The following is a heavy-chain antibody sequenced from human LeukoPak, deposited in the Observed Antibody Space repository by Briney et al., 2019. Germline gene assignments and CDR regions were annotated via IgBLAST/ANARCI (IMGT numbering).Heavy chain of an antibody. D-gene: IGHD2-21*02. Sequence: SETLSLTCTVSGGPIINDYWSWIRHPPGKGLEWIGLIYYSGSTKYNPSLESRVTISVDTSKNQFSLNLNSVTAADTAVYYCARHLRGVMTCFDYWGQGALVTVSS. J-gene: IGHJ4*02. V-gene: IGHV4-59*08. CDR2: IYYSGST. CDR3: ARHLRGVMTCFDY. CDR1: GGPIINDY.